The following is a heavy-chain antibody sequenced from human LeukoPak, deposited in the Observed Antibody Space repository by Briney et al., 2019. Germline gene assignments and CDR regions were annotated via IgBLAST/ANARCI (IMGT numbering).Heavy chain of an antibody. CDR1: GFTFSSYW. Sequence: QPGGSLRLSCAASGFTFSSYWMHWVRQGPGKGLVWVSRINSGGSSTSYADSVKGRFTISRDNAKNTLFLQMNSLRDEDTAVYYCVRASIFGVNWFDPWGQGTLVTVSS. CDR3: VRASIFGVNWFDP. D-gene: IGHD3-3*01. J-gene: IGHJ5*02. V-gene: IGHV3-74*01. CDR2: INSGGSST.